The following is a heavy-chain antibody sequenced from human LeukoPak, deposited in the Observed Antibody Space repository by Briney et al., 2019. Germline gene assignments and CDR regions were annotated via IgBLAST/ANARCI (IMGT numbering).Heavy chain of an antibody. V-gene: IGHV4-59*08. CDR2: IYYSGST. Sequence: PSETLSLTCTVSGGSISSYYWSWIRQPPGKGLEWIGYIYYSGSTHYNPSLKSRVTISVDTSKNQFSLKLSSVTAAHTAVYYCARHGSGSSGYLPGPFDYWGQGTLVTVSS. D-gene: IGHD3-22*01. CDR3: ARHGSGSSGYLPGPFDY. J-gene: IGHJ4*02. CDR1: GGSISSYY.